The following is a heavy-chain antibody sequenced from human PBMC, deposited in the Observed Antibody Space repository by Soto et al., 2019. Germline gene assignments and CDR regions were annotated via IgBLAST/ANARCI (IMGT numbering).Heavy chain of an antibody. Sequence: SETLSLTCTVSGGSISISSYYWGWIRQPPGKGLEWIGSIYYSGSTYYNPSLKSRVTISVDTSNSQFSLELSSVTAADTAVYYCARGLITGIHYSGGWYYFDSWGQGTQVTVSS. CDR3: ARGLITGIHYSGGWYYFDS. D-gene: IGHD6-19*01. J-gene: IGHJ4*02. CDR2: IYYSGST. CDR1: GGSISISSYY. V-gene: IGHV4-39*01.